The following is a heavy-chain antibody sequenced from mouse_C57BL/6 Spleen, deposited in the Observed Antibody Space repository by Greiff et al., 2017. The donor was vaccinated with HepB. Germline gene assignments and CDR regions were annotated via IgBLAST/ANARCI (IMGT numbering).Heavy chain of an antibody. Sequence: DVQLVESGGGLVKPGGSLKLSCAASGFTFSSYTMSWVRQTPEKRLEWVATISGGGGNTYYPDSVKGRFTISRDNAKNTLYLQMSSLRSEDTALYYCARHGGLRRAMDYWGQGTSVTVSS. D-gene: IGHD2-4*01. CDR1: GFTFSSYT. CDR3: ARHGGLRRAMDY. CDR2: ISGGGGNT. J-gene: IGHJ4*01. V-gene: IGHV5-9*01.